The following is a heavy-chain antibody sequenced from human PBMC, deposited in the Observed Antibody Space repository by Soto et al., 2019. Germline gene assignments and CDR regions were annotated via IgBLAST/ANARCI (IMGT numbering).Heavy chain of an antibody. J-gene: IGHJ3*02. V-gene: IGHV1-8*01. CDR1: GYTFTNYD. CDR3: ARVAPSPKIDYLYGFDI. Sequence: QVQLVQSGAEVKKPGASVRVSCKASGYTFTNYDVNWFRQATGQGLEWVGWMNPNSGGTGFAQKFQGRVTLTMDAYMSTAYRELSSLRSDATDVYFCARVAPSPKIDYLYGFDIWGQGTMVTVSS. D-gene: IGHD3-16*01. CDR2: MNPNSGGT.